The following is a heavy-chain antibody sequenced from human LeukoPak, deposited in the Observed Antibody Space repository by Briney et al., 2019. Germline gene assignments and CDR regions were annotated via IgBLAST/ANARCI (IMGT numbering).Heavy chain of an antibody. D-gene: IGHD1-26*01. CDR2: IWADGSYK. Sequence: PGGSLRLSCAASGFSFSNYGMHWVRQAPGKGLEWVAVIWADGSYKYYADSVKGRFTISRDNSENTLYLQMNSLRAEDTAVYYCAKPTRGSGSFLIDYWGQGTLVTVSS. V-gene: IGHV3-33*06. J-gene: IGHJ4*02. CDR3: AKPTRGSGSFLIDY. CDR1: GFSFSNYG.